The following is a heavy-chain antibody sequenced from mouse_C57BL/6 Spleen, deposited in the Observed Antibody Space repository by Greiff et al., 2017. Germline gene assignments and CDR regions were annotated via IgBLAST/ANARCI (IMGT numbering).Heavy chain of an antibody. CDR3: TREDYGSNSDWFAY. Sequence: QVQLQQPGAELVKPGASVKLSCKASGYTFTSYWMHWVKQRPGQGLEWIGMIYPNSGSTNYNEKFKSKATLTVVKSSSTAYMQLSSLTSEDSAVYTRTREDYGSNSDWFAYWGQGTLVTVSA. V-gene: IGHV1-64*01. D-gene: IGHD1-1*01. CDR2: IYPNSGST. J-gene: IGHJ3*01. CDR1: GYTFTSYW.